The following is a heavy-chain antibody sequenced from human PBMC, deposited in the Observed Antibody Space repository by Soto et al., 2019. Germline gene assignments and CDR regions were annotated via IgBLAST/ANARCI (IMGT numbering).Heavy chain of an antibody. CDR2: ISGSGGST. D-gene: IGHD2-8*01. CDR1: GFTFSSYA. J-gene: IGHJ6*03. Sequence: EVQLLESGGGLVQPGGSLRLSCAASGFTFSSYAMSWVRQAPGKGLEWVSAISGSGGSTYYADSVKCRLTISRDNSKNTLYLQMNSLRAEDTAVYYCAKGMLSHYYYYMDVWGKGTTVTVSS. V-gene: IGHV3-23*01. CDR3: AKGMLSHYYYYMDV.